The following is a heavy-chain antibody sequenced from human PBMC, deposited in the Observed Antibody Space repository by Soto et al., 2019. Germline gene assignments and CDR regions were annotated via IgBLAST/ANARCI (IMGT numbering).Heavy chain of an antibody. CDR3: ARPAQPSYDILTGYYTA. D-gene: IGHD3-9*01. V-gene: IGHV1-69*01. J-gene: IGHJ4*02. Sequence: QVQLVQSGAEVKKPGSSVKVSCKASGGTFSSYAITWVRQAPGQGLEWMGGIIPIFGTANYAQKFQGRVTITADESTSTAYMELSSLRSEDTAVYYCARPAQPSYDILTGYYTAWGQGTLVTVSS. CDR1: GGTFSSYA. CDR2: IIPIFGTA.